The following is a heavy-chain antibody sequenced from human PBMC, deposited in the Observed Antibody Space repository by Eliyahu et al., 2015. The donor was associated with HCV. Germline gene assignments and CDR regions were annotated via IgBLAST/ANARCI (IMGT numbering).Heavy chain of an antibody. J-gene: IGHJ6*02. CDR2: IYQSGSN. CDR3: ARGGLGNNDYYYGMDV. D-gene: IGHD4-23*01. V-gene: IGHV4-30-2*01. CDR1: GDSISSGGYC. Sequence: QLQLQESGSGLVKPSQTLSLTCAVSGDSISSGGYCWNWIRQPPGKGLEWIGYIYQSGSNYYTPSLKSRVTISVDRSKNQFSLKLSSVTAADTAVYYCARGGLGNNDYYYGMDVWGQGTTVTVSS.